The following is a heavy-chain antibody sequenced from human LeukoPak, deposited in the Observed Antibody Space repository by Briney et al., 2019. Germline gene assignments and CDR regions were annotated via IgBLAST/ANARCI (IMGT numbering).Heavy chain of an antibody. J-gene: IGHJ4*02. Sequence: GGSLRLSCADSGFTFSSYSLNWVRQAPGKGLEWVSSISSSSSYIYYADSVKGRFTISRDNAKNSLYLQMNSLRAEDTAVYYCARPPYDSSGYYPFYFDYWGQGTLVTVSS. CDR3: ARPPYDSSGYYPFYFDY. V-gene: IGHV3-21*01. D-gene: IGHD3-22*01. CDR1: GFTFSSYS. CDR2: ISSSSSYI.